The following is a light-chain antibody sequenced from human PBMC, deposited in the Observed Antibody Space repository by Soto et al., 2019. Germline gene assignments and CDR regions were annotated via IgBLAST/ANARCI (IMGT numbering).Light chain of an antibody. Sequence: QSALTQPPSVSGSPGQSITISCTGTSSDVGGYNDVSWYQQHPGKAPKLIIYEVSNRPSGVSNRFSGSKSGNTASLTISGLQAEDEADYYCNSYTSSSSPYVFGTGTKLTVL. J-gene: IGLJ1*01. CDR3: NSYTSSSSPYV. CDR1: SSDVGGYND. CDR2: EVS. V-gene: IGLV2-14*01.